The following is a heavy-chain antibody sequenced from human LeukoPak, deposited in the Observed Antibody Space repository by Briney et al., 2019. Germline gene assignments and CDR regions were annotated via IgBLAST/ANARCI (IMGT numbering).Heavy chain of an antibody. D-gene: IGHD4-11*01. J-gene: IGHJ6*03. Sequence: PSETLSLTCTVSGGSISSYYWSWIRQPPGKGLEWIGYMYYSGSTNYNPSLKSRVTISVDTSKNQFSLKLSSVTAADTAVYYCARGLMDSNHLYYYSYYMDVWGKGTTVTVSS. V-gene: IGHV4-59*01. CDR1: GGSISSYY. CDR3: ARGLMDSNHLYYYSYYMDV. CDR2: MYYSGST.